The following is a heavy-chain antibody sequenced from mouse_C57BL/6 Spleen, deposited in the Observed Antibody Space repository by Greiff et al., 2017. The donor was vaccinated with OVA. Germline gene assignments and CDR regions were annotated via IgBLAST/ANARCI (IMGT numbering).Heavy chain of an antibody. J-gene: IGHJ2*01. CDR1: GFTFSSYG. D-gene: IGHD1-1*01. V-gene: IGHV5-6*01. CDR3: ARDYYGSSPFDY. CDR2: ISSGGSYT. Sequence: EVHLVESGGDLVKPGGSLKLSCAASGFTFSSYGMSWVRQTPDKRLEWVATISSGGSYTYYPDSVKGRFTISRDNAKNTLYLQMSSLKSEDTAMYYCARDYYGSSPFDYWGQGTTLTVSS.